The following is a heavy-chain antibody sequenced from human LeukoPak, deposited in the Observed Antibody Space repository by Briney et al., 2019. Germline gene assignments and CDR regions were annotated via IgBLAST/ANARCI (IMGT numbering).Heavy chain of an antibody. J-gene: IGHJ4*02. D-gene: IGHD3-22*01. CDR1: GGTFSSYA. Sequence: ASVKVSCKASGGTFSSYAISWVRQAPGQGLEWMGRIIPILDIAKYAQKFQGRVTITADKSTSTAYMELSSLRSEDTAVYYCARGLGDYYDTSGYYYAVPAHWGQGTLVTVSS. V-gene: IGHV1-69*04. CDR3: ARGLGDYYDTSGYYYAVPAH. CDR2: IIPILDIA.